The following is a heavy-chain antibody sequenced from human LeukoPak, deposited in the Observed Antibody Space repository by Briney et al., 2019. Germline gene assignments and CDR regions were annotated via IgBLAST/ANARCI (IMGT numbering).Heavy chain of an antibody. CDR2: IWYDGSNK. V-gene: IGHV3-33*06. D-gene: IGHD1-26*01. J-gene: IGHJ4*02. CDR1: GFTFSRYG. CDR3: ANRGDY. Sequence: PGRSLRLSCAASGFTFSRYGMHWVRQAPGKGLEWVAVIWYDGSNKNYADSVKGRFTISRDNSKNTLYLQMNSLRAEDTAVYYCANRGDYWGQGTLVTVSS.